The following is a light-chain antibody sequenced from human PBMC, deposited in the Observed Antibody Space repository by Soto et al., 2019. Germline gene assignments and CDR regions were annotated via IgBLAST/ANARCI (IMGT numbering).Light chain of an antibody. V-gene: IGKV3-15*01. CDR2: GAS. Sequence: EIVMTQSPDTLSVSPGERVTLSCRARQSVGSNLAWYQQKPGQAPRLLIYGASTRATGIPARFSGSGSETEFTLTISSLQAEDSAVYFCQQYNNWPTWTFGQGTKVDIK. J-gene: IGKJ1*01. CDR3: QQYNNWPTWT. CDR1: QSVGSN.